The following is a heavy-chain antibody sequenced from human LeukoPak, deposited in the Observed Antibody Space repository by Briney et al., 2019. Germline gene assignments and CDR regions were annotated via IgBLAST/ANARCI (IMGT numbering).Heavy chain of an antibody. V-gene: IGHV3-23*01. CDR3: AKTPPRASYCTGGVCYWDY. Sequence: GGSLSFSCAAYAFTFNSIAMIRLRPGQGQGLEWVSAISGSGGSTYYAASVKGRFTISRDNSKNTLYLQMNSLRAEDTAVYYCAKTPPRASYCTGGVCYWDYWGQGTLVTVSS. D-gene: IGHD2-8*02. J-gene: IGHJ4*02. CDR1: AFTFNSIA. CDR2: ISGSGGST.